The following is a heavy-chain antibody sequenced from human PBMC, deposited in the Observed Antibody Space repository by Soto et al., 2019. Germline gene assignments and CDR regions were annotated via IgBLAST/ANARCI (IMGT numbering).Heavy chain of an antibody. V-gene: IGHV4-59*01. D-gene: IGHD4-17*01. J-gene: IGHJ1*01. Sequence: SETLSLTCTVSVGSISSYYWSWIRQPPGKGLEWIGYIYYIGTTNYNPSPKSRVTISVDLSKNRFSLRLSSVTTADTALYYCARTTAANTTHRSRHFLVEWGQGTLXT. CDR3: ARTTAANTTHRSRHFLVE. CDR1: VGSISSYY. CDR2: IYYIGTT.